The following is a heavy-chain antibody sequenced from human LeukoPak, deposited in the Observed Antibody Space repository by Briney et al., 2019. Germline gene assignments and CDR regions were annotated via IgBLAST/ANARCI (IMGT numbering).Heavy chain of an antibody. Sequence: GRSLRLSCAASGFTFDDYGMSWVRQAPGKGLEWVSGINWNGGSTGYADSVKGRFTISRDNAKNSLYLQMNSLRAEDTALYHCARGGVATIPDYWGQGTLVTVSS. J-gene: IGHJ4*02. CDR2: INWNGGST. CDR3: ARGGVATIPDY. CDR1: GFTFDDYG. V-gene: IGHV3-20*01. D-gene: IGHD5-24*01.